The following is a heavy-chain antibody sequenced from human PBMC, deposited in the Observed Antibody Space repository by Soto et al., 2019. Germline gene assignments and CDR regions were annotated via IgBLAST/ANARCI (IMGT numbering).Heavy chain of an antibody. CDR2: ISAYNGNT. J-gene: IGHJ3*02. D-gene: IGHD2-2*01. V-gene: IGHV1-18*01. Sequence: ASVKVSCKASGYTFTSYGISWVRQSPGQGLEWMGWISAYNGNTNYAQKLQGRVTMTTDTSTSTAYMELRSLRSDDTAVYYCARGPPLGYCSSTSCTHAFDIWGQGTMVTVSS. CDR3: ARGPPLGYCSSTSCTHAFDI. CDR1: GYTFTSYG.